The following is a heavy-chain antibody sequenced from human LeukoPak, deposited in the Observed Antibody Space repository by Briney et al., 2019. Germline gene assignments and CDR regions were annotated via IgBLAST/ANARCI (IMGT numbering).Heavy chain of an antibody. Sequence: GPSLRLSGPRSGFRFSIFGMGWVRLGPARWLEWVSSIRGNGETFYADSVKRRFTLSSDSSRNTVYFQLNNLRVEDTAIYYCAKASWVSSTDAVRWGQGTLVTVSS. CDR1: GFRFSIFG. D-gene: IGHD3-10*01. V-gene: IGHV3-23*01. CDR3: AKASWVSSTDAVR. J-gene: IGHJ4*02. CDR2: IRGNGET.